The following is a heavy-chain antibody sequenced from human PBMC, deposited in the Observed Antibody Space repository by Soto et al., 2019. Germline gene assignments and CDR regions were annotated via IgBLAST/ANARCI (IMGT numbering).Heavy chain of an antibody. CDR2: ISGSGGST. V-gene: IGHV3-23*01. D-gene: IGHD6-13*01. CDR1: GFTFSSYS. CDR3: AKDGRIAAAGDYYYYYMDV. J-gene: IGHJ6*03. Sequence: EVQLLESGGGLVQPGGSLRLSCAASGFTFSSYSMSWVRQAPGKGLEWVSAISGSGGSTSYADSVKGRFTITRDNSKNTLYLQMNSLRAEDTAVYYCAKDGRIAAAGDYYYYYMDVWGKGTTVTVSS.